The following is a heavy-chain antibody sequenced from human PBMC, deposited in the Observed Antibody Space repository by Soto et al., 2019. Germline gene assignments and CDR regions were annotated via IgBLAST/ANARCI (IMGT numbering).Heavy chain of an antibody. V-gene: IGHV3-33*01. CDR3: ARVRARETFFDY. Sequence: QVQLVESGGGVVQPGRSLRLSCAASGFTFSSYGMHWVRQAPGKGLEWVAVIWYDGSNKYYANSVKGRFTTSRDNSKNTLYLQKTSLRAEDTAVYYCARVRARETFFDYWGQGTLVTVCS. J-gene: IGHJ4*02. CDR1: GFTFSSYG. CDR2: IWYDGSNK.